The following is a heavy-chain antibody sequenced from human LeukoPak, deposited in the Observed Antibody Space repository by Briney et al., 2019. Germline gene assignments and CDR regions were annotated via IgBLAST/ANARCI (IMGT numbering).Heavy chain of an antibody. CDR2: IYSGGST. D-gene: IGHD3-3*01. Sequence: GGSLRLSCAASGFTVSSNYMSWVRQAPGKGLEWVSVIYSGGSTYYADSVKGRFTISRDNSKNTLYLQMNSLRAEDTAVYYCARALTRSGYFDYWGKGTLVTVSS. J-gene: IGHJ4*02. V-gene: IGHV3-66*01. CDR1: GFTVSSNY. CDR3: ARALTRSGYFDY.